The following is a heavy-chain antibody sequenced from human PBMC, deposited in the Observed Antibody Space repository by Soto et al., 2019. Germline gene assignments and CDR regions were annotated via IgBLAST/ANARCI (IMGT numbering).Heavy chain of an antibody. CDR2: IYYSGST. J-gene: IGHJ4*02. V-gene: IGHV4-59*01. CDR3: ASGMHGHFDY. CDR1: GGSISSYY. Sequence: QVQLQESGPGLVKPSETLSLTCTVSGGSISSYYWSWIRQPPGKGLEWIGYIYYSGSTNYSPSLKSRVTISVDTAKNQFSLKLSSVTAADTAVYYCASGMHGHFDYWGQGTLVTVSS.